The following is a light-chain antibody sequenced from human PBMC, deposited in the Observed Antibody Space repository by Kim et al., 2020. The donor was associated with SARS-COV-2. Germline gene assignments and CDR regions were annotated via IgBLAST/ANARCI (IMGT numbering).Light chain of an antibody. CDR3: SSYTSSSTLVV. CDR2: DVS. Sequence: QSIHISCTGTSSDVGGYNYVSWYQQHPVKAPKLMSYDVSNRPSGVSNRFSGSKSGNTASLTISGLQSEDEADYYCSSYTSSSTLVVFGGGTKLTVL. J-gene: IGLJ2*01. V-gene: IGLV2-14*03. CDR1: SSDVGGYNY.